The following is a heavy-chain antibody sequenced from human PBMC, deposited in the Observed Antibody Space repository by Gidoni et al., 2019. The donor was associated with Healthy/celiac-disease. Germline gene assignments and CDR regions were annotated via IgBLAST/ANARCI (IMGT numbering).Heavy chain of an antibody. CDR1: AGSISSYY. CDR3: ARGGLGGDDAFDI. V-gene: IGHV4-4*07. CDR2: IYTSGST. Sequence: QVQLQESGPGVVKPSETLSLTCDVSAGSISSYYWRWIRQPAGKGLEWIGRIYTSGSTNYNPSLKSRVTMSVDTSKNQFSLKLSSVTAADTAVYYCARGGLGGDDAFDIWGQGTMVTVSS. J-gene: IGHJ3*02. D-gene: IGHD2-21*01.